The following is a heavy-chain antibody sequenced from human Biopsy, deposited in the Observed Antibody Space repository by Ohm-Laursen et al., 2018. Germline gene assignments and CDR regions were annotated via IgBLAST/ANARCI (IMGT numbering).Heavy chain of an antibody. CDR2: ISRSTSHF. CDR1: GFSLRNYT. V-gene: IGHV3-21*06. Sequence: SLRLSCTAPGFSLRNYTINWVRQAPGKGLEWVSSISRSTSHFLYAEALEGRFTSSRDNAKNSVYLQMSSLRAEDTGVYYCARGRTHLLPDHDWFDPWGQGTLVTVSS. J-gene: IGHJ5*02. D-gene: IGHD1-14*01. CDR3: ARGRTHLLPDHDWFDP.